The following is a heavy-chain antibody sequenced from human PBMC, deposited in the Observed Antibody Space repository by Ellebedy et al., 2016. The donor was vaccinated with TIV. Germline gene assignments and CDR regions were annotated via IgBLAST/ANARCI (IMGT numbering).Heavy chain of an antibody. V-gene: IGHV3-23*01. CDR1: GFTFSSYA. Sequence: GESLKISXAASGFTFSSYAMSWVRQAPGKGLEWVSAISGSGGSTYYADSVKGRFTISRDNSKNTLYLQMNSLRAEDAAVYYCVRKKYYYDTSALGWFDPWGQGTLVTVSS. CDR3: VRKKYYYDTSALGWFDP. D-gene: IGHD3-22*01. CDR2: ISGSGGST. J-gene: IGHJ5*02.